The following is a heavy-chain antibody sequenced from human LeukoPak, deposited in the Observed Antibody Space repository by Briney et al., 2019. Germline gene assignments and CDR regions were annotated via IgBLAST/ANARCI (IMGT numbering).Heavy chain of an antibody. CDR1: GGSISSSNW. V-gene: IGHV4-4*02. Sequence: SGTLSLTCAVSGGSISSSNWWSWVRQPPGKGLEWIGEIYRSGSTNYNPSLKSRVTISVDKSKNQFSLKLSSVTAADTAVYYCARVVVPPYYYYYGMDVWGKGTTVTVSS. J-gene: IGHJ6*04. CDR2: IYRSGST. D-gene: IGHD2-2*01. CDR3: ARVVVPPYYYYYGMDV.